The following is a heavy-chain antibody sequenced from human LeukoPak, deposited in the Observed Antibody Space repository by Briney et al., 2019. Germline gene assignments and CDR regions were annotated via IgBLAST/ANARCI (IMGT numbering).Heavy chain of an antibody. Sequence: SETLSLTCAVFGGSFSGYYLTWIRQSPGKGLEWVGEIHPTEGGHYNPSLESRVTMSVDTSKTQSSLRMNSVTAADTAVYFCARGTDAYKIGNIWGQGSLVTVSS. D-gene: IGHD5-24*01. CDR1: GGSFSGYY. CDR2: IHPTEGG. CDR3: ARGTDAYKIGNI. V-gene: IGHV4-34*01. J-gene: IGHJ4*02.